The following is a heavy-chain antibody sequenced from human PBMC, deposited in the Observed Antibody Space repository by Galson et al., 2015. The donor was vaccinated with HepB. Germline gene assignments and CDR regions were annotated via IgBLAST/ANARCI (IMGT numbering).Heavy chain of an antibody. CDR2: IYSGGST. J-gene: IGHJ4*02. Sequence: SLRLSCAASGFTVSSNYMSWVRQAPGKGLEWVSVIYSGGSTYYADSVKGRFTISRDNSKNTLYLQMNSLRAEDTAVYYCAGGYSSGWYYFDYWGQGTLVTVSS. CDR1: GFTVSSNY. V-gene: IGHV3-53*05. D-gene: IGHD6-19*01. CDR3: AGGYSSGWYYFDY.